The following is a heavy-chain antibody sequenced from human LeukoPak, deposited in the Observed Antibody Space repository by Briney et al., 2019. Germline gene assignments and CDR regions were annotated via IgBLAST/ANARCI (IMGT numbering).Heavy chain of an antibody. J-gene: IGHJ4*02. V-gene: IGHV4-4*02. CDR2: IYHSGST. Sequence: SETLSLTCAVSGGSLSSSNWWGWVRPPPGKGLGWVGEIYHSGSTNYTPSLKSRVTISVDKSKNQFSLKLSSVTAADTAVYYCARKSGIAAAGAFDYWGQGTLVTVSS. CDR1: GGSLSSSNW. CDR3: ARKSGIAAAGAFDY. D-gene: IGHD6-13*01.